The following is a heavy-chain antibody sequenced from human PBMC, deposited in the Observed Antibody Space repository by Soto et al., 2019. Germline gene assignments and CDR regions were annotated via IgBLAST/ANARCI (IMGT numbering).Heavy chain of an antibody. CDR2: ISYDGSNK. CDR3: ARDALRFLEWLYGFYY. J-gene: IGHJ4*02. Sequence: QVQLVESGGGVVQPGTSLRLSCAASGFTFSSYAMHWVRQAPGKGLEWVAVISYDGSNKYYADSVKGRFTISRDNSKNTLYLQMNSLRAEDTAVYYCARDALRFLEWLYGFYYWGQGTLVTVSS. D-gene: IGHD3-3*01. V-gene: IGHV3-30-3*01. CDR1: GFTFSSYA.